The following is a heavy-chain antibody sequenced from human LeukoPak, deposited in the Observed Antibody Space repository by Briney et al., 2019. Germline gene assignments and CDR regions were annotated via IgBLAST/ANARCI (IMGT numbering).Heavy chain of an antibody. D-gene: IGHD1-1*01. CDR2: IFTYNGDT. Sequence: GASVKVSCKASGYTFISYGISLVRQAPGQGLELVGWIFTYNGDTKYEKKFQGRVTMTTDSSTNTVYLELRSLRSDDTAVYYCARGKEREPFDFWGQGTLVTVSS. CDR3: ARGKEREPFDF. J-gene: IGHJ4*02. V-gene: IGHV1-18*01. CDR1: GYTFISYG.